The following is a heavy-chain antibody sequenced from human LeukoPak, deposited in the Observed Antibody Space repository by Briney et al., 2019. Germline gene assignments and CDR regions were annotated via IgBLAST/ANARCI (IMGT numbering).Heavy chain of an antibody. CDR3: ARKRLYGDYAMRHYGMDV. CDR1: GGSFSGYY. J-gene: IGHJ6*02. V-gene: IGHV4-34*01. Sequence: SETLPLTCAVYGGSFSGYYWSWIRQPPGKGLEWIGEINHSGSTNYNPSLKSRVTISVDTSKNQFSLKLSSVTAADTAVYYCARKRLYGDYAMRHYGMDVWGQGTTVTVSS. CDR2: INHSGST. D-gene: IGHD4-17*01.